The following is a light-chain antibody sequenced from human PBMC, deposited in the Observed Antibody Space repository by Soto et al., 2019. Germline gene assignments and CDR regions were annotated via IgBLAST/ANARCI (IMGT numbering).Light chain of an antibody. CDR1: HRVSSY. CDR3: LQHNNWPLT. Sequence: EILMTQSPATLSVSPGESATLYCRASHRVSSYLAWYQQKPGQAPRLLIYGASTRATGIPARFSGSGSETVFTLPISSLQSYVFALYVCLQHNNWPLTFGGGTTVQL. CDR2: GAS. V-gene: IGKV3-15*01. J-gene: IGKJ4*01.